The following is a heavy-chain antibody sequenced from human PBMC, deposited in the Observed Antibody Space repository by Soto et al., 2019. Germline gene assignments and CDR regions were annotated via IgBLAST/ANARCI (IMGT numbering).Heavy chain of an antibody. D-gene: IGHD3-10*01. Sequence: KTSETLSLTCAVYGGSFSGYYWNWIRQPPGKGLEWIGEIDHSGYTNYNPSLKSRVTISVDTSKXXXXXXXXXXXXADTAVYYCARVRDWFDPWGQGTLVTVSS. V-gene: IGHV4-34*01. CDR1: GGSFSGYY. CDR3: ARVRDWFDP. CDR2: IDHSGYT. J-gene: IGHJ5*02.